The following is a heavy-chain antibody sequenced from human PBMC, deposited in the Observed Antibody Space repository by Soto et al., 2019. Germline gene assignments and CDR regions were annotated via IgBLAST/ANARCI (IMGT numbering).Heavy chain of an antibody. J-gene: IGHJ6*03. V-gene: IGHV1-8*01. CDR3: ARSCSSTSCYKLGYYYYYMDV. CDR2: MNPNSGNT. CDR1: GYTFTSYD. D-gene: IGHD2-2*02. Sequence: ASVKVSCKASGYTFTSYDINWVRQATGQGLEWMGWMNPNSGNTGYAQKFQGRVTMTRNTSISTAYMELSSLRSEDTAVYCCARSCSSTSCYKLGYYYYYMDVWG.